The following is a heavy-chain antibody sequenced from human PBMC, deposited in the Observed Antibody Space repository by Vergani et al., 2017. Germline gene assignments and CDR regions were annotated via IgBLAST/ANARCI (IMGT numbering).Heavy chain of an antibody. CDR2: IIPFLGIA. J-gene: IGHJ6*02. CDR1: GGTFSSYA. CDR3: ARDPSMVIVATIEGYYYYXMDV. Sequence: QVQLVQSGAEVKKPGSSVKVSCKASGGTFSSYAISWVRQAPGQGLEWMGRIIPFLGIANYAQKFQGRVTITADKSTSTAYMELSSLRSEDTAVYYCARDPSMVIVATIEGYYYYXMDVWGQGTTVTVSS. D-gene: IGHD5-12*01. V-gene: IGHV1-69*04.